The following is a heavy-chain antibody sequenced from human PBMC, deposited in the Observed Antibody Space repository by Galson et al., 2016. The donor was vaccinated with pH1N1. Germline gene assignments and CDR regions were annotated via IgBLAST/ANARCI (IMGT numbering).Heavy chain of an antibody. CDR3: ARELGWGNFYVY. V-gene: IGHV3-74*01. Sequence: SLRLSCAASGFTFSSYWMHWVRQAPGKGLMWVANINSDGTITSHADSVEGRFTISRDNAKYTLYLQINSLRAEDTAVYYCARELGWGNFYVYWGQGTLVTLSS. J-gene: IGHJ4*02. CDR2: INSDGTIT. D-gene: IGHD3-16*01. CDR1: GFTFSSYW.